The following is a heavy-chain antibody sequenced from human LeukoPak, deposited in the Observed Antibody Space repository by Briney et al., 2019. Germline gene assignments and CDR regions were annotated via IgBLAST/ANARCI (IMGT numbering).Heavy chain of an antibody. CDR2: ISGSGGST. CDR3: AREPSRGTFDP. V-gene: IGHV3-23*01. CDR1: GFSFSSYA. D-gene: IGHD1-14*01. J-gene: IGHJ5*02. Sequence: GGSLRLSCAASGFSFSSYAINWVRQAPGKGLEWVSAISGSGGSTYYADSVKGRFTISRDNSKNTPYLQMNSLRAEDTAVYYCAREPSRGTFDPWGQGTLVTVSS.